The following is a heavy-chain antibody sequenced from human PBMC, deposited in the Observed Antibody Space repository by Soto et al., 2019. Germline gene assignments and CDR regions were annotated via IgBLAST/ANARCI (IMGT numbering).Heavy chain of an antibody. V-gene: IGHV4-30-4*01. CDR1: GGSISSGDYY. D-gene: IGHD3-16*01. J-gene: IGHJ4*02. CDR3: ASTRLRYHRTYYFDY. Sequence: QVQLQESGPGLVKPSQTLSLTCTVSGGSISSGDYYWSWIRQPPGKGLEWIGYIYYSGSTYYNPSLKSRVTISVDTSKNQFSLKLSSVTAAYTAVYYCASTRLRYHRTYYFDYWGQGTLVTVSS. CDR2: IYYSGST.